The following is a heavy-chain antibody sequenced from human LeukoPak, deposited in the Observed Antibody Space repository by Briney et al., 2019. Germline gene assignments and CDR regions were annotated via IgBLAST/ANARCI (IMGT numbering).Heavy chain of an antibody. J-gene: IGHJ3*01. CDR1: GFTFSSSG. Sequence: GRSLRLSCAASGFTFSSSGMSWVRQAPGKGLEWVTAISGSGGSTSYADSVKGRFTISRDNSKNTLYLQMNSLRDEDTVLYYCAIHGGGTIRIEAFDVWGQGTMVTISS. V-gene: IGHV3-23*01. D-gene: IGHD3-3*01. CDR2: ISGSGGST. CDR3: AIHGGGTIRIEAFDV.